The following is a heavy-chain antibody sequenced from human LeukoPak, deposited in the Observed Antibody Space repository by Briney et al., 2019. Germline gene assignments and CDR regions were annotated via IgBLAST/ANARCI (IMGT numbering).Heavy chain of an antibody. CDR3: VRHDAWGSYDW. Sequence: PGGSLRLSCAASGFTFSSYTMHWVRQAPGKGLEYVSAITPNGDGTFYTNSVKGRFTISRVNSRNAMFLQMGSLTTEDMAVYYCVRHDAWGSYDWWGQGTLVTVSS. CDR2: ITPNGDGT. V-gene: IGHV3-64*01. D-gene: IGHD3-16*01. CDR1: GFTFSSYT. J-gene: IGHJ4*02.